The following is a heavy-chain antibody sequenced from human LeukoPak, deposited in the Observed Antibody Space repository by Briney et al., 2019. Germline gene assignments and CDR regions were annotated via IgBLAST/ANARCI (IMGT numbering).Heavy chain of an antibody. CDR1: GFTFSTYS. V-gene: IGHV3-48*04. Sequence: GGSLRLSCAASGFTFSTYSMSWVRQAPGKGLEWISYITSSGATLYYSDSVKGRFTISRDNVQSAVFLQMNTLRVEDTAVYYCVCYQIWLLPHYFDSWGQGTLVTVSS. J-gene: IGHJ4*02. CDR2: ITSSGATL. D-gene: IGHD5-24*01. CDR3: VCYQIWLLPHYFDS.